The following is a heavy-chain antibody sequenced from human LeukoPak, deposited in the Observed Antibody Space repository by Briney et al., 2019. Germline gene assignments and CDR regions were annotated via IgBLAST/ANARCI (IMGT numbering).Heavy chain of an antibody. Sequence: SVKVSCKASGGTFSSYAISWVRQAPGQGLEWMGGIIPIFGTANYAQKFQGRVTITADKSTSTAYMELSSLRSEDTAVYYCARDRLPYYYGSGSYSEGVMDAFDIWGQGTMVTVSS. V-gene: IGHV1-69*06. CDR1: GGTFSSYA. J-gene: IGHJ3*02. CDR2: IIPIFGTA. CDR3: ARDRLPYYYGSGSYSEGVMDAFDI. D-gene: IGHD3-10*01.